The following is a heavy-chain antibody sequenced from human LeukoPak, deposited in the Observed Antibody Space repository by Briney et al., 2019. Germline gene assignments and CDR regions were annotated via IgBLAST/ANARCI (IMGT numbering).Heavy chain of an antibody. Sequence: PSETLSLTCTVSGGSISSYYWSWIRQPAGKGLEWIGRIYTSGSTNYNPSLKSRVTMSVDTSKNQFSLKLSSVTAADTAVYYCARPPRHDFDDSRVHDAFDIWGQGTMVTVSS. D-gene: IGHD2-15*01. CDR3: ARPPRHDFDDSRVHDAFDI. CDR2: IYTSGST. CDR1: GGSISSYY. J-gene: IGHJ3*02. V-gene: IGHV4-4*07.